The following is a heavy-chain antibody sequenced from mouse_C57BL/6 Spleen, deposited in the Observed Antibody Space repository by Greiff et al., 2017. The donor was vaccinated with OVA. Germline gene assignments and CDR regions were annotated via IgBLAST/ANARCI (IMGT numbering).Heavy chain of an antibody. CDR3: ARRGYYGSSYYAMDY. CDR1: GYAFSSSW. V-gene: IGHV1-82*01. J-gene: IGHJ4*01. Sequence: VHLVESGPELVKPGASVKISCKASGYAFSSSWMNWVKQRPGKGLEWIGRIYPGDGDTNYNGKFKGKATLTADQSSSTAYMQLSSLTSEDSAVYFCARRGYYGSSYYAMDYWGQGTSVTVSS. D-gene: IGHD1-1*01. CDR2: IYPGDGDT.